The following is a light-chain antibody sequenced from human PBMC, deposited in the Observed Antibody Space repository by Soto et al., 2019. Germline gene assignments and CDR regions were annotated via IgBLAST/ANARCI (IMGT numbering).Light chain of an antibody. V-gene: IGKV1-39*01. CDR3: QQSYSTMWT. CDR2: AAS. J-gene: IGKJ1*01. CDR1: QGISTY. Sequence: DIPMTQSPSSLSASVGDRVTITCRASQGISTYLNWSQQKPGKAPKLLIYAASSLQSGVPSRFSGSGSETDFTLTISSLQPEDFATYSCQQSYSTMWTFGQGTKVEIK.